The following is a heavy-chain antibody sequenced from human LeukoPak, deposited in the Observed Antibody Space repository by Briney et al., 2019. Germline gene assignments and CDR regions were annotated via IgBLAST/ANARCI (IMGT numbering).Heavy chain of an antibody. Sequence: GGSLRLSCAASGFTFSSYAMSWVRQAPGKGLEWVSAISGGGGSTYYADSVKGRFIISRDNSKNTLYLQMNSLRAEDTAVYYCAKDRHGDHGYFDYWGQGTLVTVSS. CDR1: GFTFSSYA. CDR3: AKDRHGDHGYFDY. D-gene: IGHD4-17*01. CDR2: ISGGGGST. J-gene: IGHJ4*02. V-gene: IGHV3-23*01.